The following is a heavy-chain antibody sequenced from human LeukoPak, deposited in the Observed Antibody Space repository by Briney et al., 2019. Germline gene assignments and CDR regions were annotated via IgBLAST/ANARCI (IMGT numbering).Heavy chain of an antibody. J-gene: IGHJ4*02. V-gene: IGHV4-59*01. CDR1: GGSISSYY. CDR3: ARGSELWFGGTYFDY. Sequence: SETLSLTCTVSGGSISSYYWSWIRQPPGKGLEWIGYIYYSGSTNYNPSLKSRVTISVDTSKNQFSLKLSSVTAADTAVYYCARGSELWFGGTYFDYWGQGILVTVSS. CDR2: IYYSGST. D-gene: IGHD3-10*01.